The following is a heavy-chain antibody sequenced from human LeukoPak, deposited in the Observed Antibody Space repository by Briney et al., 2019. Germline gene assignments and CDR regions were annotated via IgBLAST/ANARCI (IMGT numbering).Heavy chain of an antibody. CDR1: GFSFDDYA. D-gene: IGHD2/OR15-2a*01. Sequence: GWSLRLSCAASGFSFDDYAMHWARQVPGKGLEWVSSISWNSGAIDYADSVKGRFTISRDNAKNSLYLQMNSLRPEDTALYYCTKSFAGSMGDDPFDIWGQGTTVTVSS. V-gene: IGHV3-9*01. J-gene: IGHJ3*02. CDR3: TKSFAGSMGDDPFDI. CDR2: ISWNSGAI.